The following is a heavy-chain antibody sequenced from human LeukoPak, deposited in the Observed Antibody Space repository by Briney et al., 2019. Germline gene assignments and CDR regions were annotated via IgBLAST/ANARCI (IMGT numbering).Heavy chain of an antibody. Sequence: PSETLSLTCSVSGGPIGSSIYYWGWIRQPPGKGLEWIGSIYYSGSTYYNPSLKSRVTISVDTSKNQFSLKLHSVTAADTAVYYCAREVVIAVAKDYSFYPWGQGTLVTVSS. CDR3: AREVVIAVAKDYSFYP. CDR2: IYYSGST. D-gene: IGHD6-19*01. J-gene: IGHJ5*02. CDR1: GGPIGSSIYY. V-gene: IGHV4-39*02.